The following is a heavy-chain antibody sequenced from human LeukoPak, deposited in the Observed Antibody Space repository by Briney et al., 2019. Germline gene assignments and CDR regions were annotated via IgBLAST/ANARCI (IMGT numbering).Heavy chain of an antibody. V-gene: IGHV1-2*02. D-gene: IGHD3-3*01. CDR2: INGNSGDT. Sequence: ASVKVSCKALGYTFTDYYMHWVRQAPGQGLEWMGWINGNSGDTKYAQKFQGRVTMTRDTSISTAYMELSRLRSDDTAIYYCARVQTTGLLEWLYWGQGALVTVSS. J-gene: IGHJ4*02. CDR3: ARVQTTGLLEWLY. CDR1: GYTFTDYY.